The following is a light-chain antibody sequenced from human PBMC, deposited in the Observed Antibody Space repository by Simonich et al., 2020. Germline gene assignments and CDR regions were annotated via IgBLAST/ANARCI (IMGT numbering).Light chain of an antibody. CDR1: QDNSNY. CDR3: QQYYSTPYT. V-gene: IGKV1-33*01. J-gene: IGKJ2*01. CDR2: DAS. Sequence: DIQMTQSPSSLSASVGDRVTITCPASQDNSNYLNWYQQKPGKAPKLLIYDASNLETGVPSRFSGSGSGTDFTFTISSLQPEDIATYYCQQYYSTPYTFGQGTKLEIK.